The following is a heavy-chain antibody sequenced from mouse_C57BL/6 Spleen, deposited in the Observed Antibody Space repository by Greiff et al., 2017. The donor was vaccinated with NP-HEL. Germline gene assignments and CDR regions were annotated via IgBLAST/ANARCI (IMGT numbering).Heavy chain of an antibody. CDR2: INPNNGGT. CDR1: GYTFTDYN. V-gene: IGHV1-18*01. Sequence: EVQLQQSGPELVKPGASVKIPCKASGYTFTDYNMDWVKQSHGKSLEWIGDINPNNGGTIYNQKFKGKATLTVDKSSSTAYMELRSLTSEDTAVNYCDRRLDSSGYGFAYWGQGTLVTVSA. D-gene: IGHD3-2*02. J-gene: IGHJ3*01. CDR3: DRRLDSSGYGFAY.